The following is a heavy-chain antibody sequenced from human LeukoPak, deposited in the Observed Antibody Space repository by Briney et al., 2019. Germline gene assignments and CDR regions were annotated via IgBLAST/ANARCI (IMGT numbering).Heavy chain of an antibody. D-gene: IGHD6-13*01. CDR2: IYYSGST. CDR3: ARRRAAGSPLDY. Sequence: SETLSLTCTVSGGSISSYYWSWIRQPPGKGLEWIGSIYYSGSTYYNPSLKSRVTISVDTSKNQFSLKLSSVTAADTAVYYCARRRAAGSPLDYWGQGTLVTVSS. J-gene: IGHJ4*02. V-gene: IGHV4-39*01. CDR1: GGSISSYY.